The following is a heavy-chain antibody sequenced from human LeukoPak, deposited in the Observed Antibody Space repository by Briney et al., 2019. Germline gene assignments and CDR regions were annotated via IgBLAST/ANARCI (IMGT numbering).Heavy chain of an antibody. V-gene: IGHV1-2*06. CDR1: GYTFTGYY. CDR3: AREPYSSGWGYFDY. Sequence: ASVKVSCKASGYTFTGYYMHWVRQAPGQGLEWMGRINPNSGGTNYAQKFQGRVTMTRDTSISTAYMELSRLRSDDTAVYYCAREPYSSGWGYFDYWGQGTLVTVSS. CDR2: INPNSGGT. D-gene: IGHD6-19*01. J-gene: IGHJ4*02.